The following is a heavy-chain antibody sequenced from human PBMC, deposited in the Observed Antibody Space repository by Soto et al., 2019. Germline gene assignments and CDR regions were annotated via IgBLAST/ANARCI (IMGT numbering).Heavy chain of an antibody. V-gene: IGHV3-11*01. Sequence: GGSLRLSCAASGFSFSDYYMTWIRQAPGQGLEWVSYISSRSGTIFYADSVKGRFTLSRDNSKNSMYLQMNSLRAEGTAVYYCAREVDRALVGSPHYFDYWGQGTLVTVSS. CDR3: AREVDRALVGSPHYFDY. J-gene: IGHJ4*01. CDR2: ISSRSGTI. D-gene: IGHD5-18*01. CDR1: GFSFSDYY.